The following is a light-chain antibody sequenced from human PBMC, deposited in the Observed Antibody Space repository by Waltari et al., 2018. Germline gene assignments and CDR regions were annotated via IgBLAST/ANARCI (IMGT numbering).Light chain of an antibody. CDR2: DAS. V-gene: IGKV3-20*01. Sequence: EIVLTQSPGTLSLSPGERATLSCRASQSVSRTLAWYQQKAGQAPRLLIYDASSRATAIPDRFSGSVSGTDFSLTISRLEPEDFAVYYCQKYGTHPATFGQGTRVEIK. CDR1: QSVSRT. CDR3: QKYGTHPAT. J-gene: IGKJ1*01.